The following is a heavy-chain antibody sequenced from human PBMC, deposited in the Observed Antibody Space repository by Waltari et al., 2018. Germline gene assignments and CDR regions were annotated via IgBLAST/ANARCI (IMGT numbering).Heavy chain of an antibody. CDR2: MNPNSGNT. CDR3: AGEGGGATIFNYYYYMDV. Sequence: QVQLVQSGAEVTKPGASVKVSCKASGYTFTSYDINWVRQATGQGLEWMGWMNPNSGNTGYAQKFQGRATRTRNTPISTAYMERGSLRSEDTAVYYWAGEGGGATIFNYYYYMDVWGKGTTVTVSS. V-gene: IGHV1-8*01. D-gene: IGHD5-12*01. J-gene: IGHJ6*03. CDR1: GYTFTSYD.